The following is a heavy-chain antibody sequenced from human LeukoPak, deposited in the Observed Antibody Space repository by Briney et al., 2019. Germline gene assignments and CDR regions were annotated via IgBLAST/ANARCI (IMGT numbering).Heavy chain of an antibody. CDR1: GVSMSSGAFY. CDR2: IYYSGST. V-gene: IGHV4-30-4*08. CDR3: ARAFPFDDYGDPDAFDI. D-gene: IGHD4-17*01. J-gene: IGHJ3*02. Sequence: SQTLSLTCTVSGVSMSSGAFYWSWIRQHPGKGLEWIGNIYYSGSTYYNPSLKSRVTISVDRSKDQFSLKLASVTAADTAVYYCARAFPFDDYGDPDAFDIWGPGTMVTVSS.